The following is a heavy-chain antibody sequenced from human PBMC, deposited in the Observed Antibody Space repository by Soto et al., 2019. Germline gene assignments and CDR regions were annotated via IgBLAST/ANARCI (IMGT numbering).Heavy chain of an antibody. D-gene: IGHD3-22*01. V-gene: IGHV2-5*02. J-gene: IGHJ4*02. CDR3: AHRRRYYDSSGYYYLDY. CDR1: GFSLSTSGVG. CDR2: IYWDDDK. Sequence: QITLKESGPTLVKPTQTLTLTRTFSGFSLSTSGVGVGWIRQPPGKALEWLALIYWDDDKRYSPSLKSRLTITKDTSKNQVLLTMTNMDPVDTATYYCAHRRRYYDSSGYYYLDYWGQGTLVTVSS.